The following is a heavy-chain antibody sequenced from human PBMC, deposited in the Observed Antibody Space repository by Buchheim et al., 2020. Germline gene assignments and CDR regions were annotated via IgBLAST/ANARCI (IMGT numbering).Heavy chain of an antibody. CDR3: ATGYISAYEH. V-gene: IGHV3-74*01. CDR1: VFTLNTW. D-gene: IGHD3-16*01. J-gene: IGHJ1*01. Sequence: EVQLVESGGGLVQPGGSLRLSCAASVFTLNTWMHWVRQAPGKGLVWVSRLISDESSTIYADSVQGRFTVSRDNAKNTRYLHMNSLRAEDTGVYYCATGYISAYEHWGQGTL. CDR2: LISDESST.